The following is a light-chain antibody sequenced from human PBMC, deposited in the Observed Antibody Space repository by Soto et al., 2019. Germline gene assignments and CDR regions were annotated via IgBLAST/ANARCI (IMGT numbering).Light chain of an antibody. CDR2: KAS. CDR3: QHYNSYSEA. CDR1: QSISSW. V-gene: IGKV1-5*03. J-gene: IGKJ1*01. Sequence: DIPLTQSPATLSASLLDRVTMXGRASQSISSWLAWYQQKPGKAPKLLIYKASTLKSGVPSRFSGSGSGTEFTLTISSLQPDDFATYYCQHYNSYSEAFGQGTKVDIK.